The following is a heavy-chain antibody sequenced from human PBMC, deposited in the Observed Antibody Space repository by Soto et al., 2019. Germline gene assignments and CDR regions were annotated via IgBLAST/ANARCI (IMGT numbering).Heavy chain of an antibody. CDR2: IYYSGSA. CDR3: ATYRGVNGVNWFDP. V-gene: IGHV4-59*08. D-gene: IGHD2-8*01. Sequence: PSETLSLTCTVSGGSISSYYWSWIRQPPGKGLEWIGYIYYSGSANYNPALKSRLTTSVDTSKNPSSLKLSSVTAADTAVYYCATYRGVNGVNWFDPWGQGTLVTVSS. J-gene: IGHJ5*02. CDR1: GGSISSYY.